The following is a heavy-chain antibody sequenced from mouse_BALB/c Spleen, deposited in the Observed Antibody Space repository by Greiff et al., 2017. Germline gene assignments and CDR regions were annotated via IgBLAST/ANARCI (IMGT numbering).Heavy chain of an antibody. CDR2: IYPGDGDT. D-gene: IGHD2-3*01. CDR1: GYTFTSYW. V-gene: IGHV1-87*01. J-gene: IGHJ4*01. Sequence: QVQLQQSGAELARPGASVKLSCKASGYTFTSYWMQWVKQRPGQGLEWIGAIYPGDGDTRYTQKFKGKATLTADKSSSTAYMQLSSLASEDSAVYYGAREGAGYYPAMDYWGQGTSVTVSS. CDR3: AREGAGYYPAMDY.